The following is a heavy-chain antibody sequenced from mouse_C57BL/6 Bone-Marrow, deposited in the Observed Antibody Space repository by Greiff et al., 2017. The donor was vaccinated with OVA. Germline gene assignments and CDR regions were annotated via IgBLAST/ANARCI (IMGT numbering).Heavy chain of an antibody. Sequence: QVQLQQPGAELVKPGASVKLSCKASGYTFTSYWMHWVKQRPGQGLEWIGMIHPNSGSTNYNEKFKSKATLTVDKSSSTAYMQLSSLTSEDSAVYYCARKRSNYGSSCDYFDYWGQGTTLTVSS. CDR3: ARKRSNYGSSCDYFDY. CDR1: GYTFTSYW. D-gene: IGHD1-1*01. V-gene: IGHV1-64*01. J-gene: IGHJ2*01. CDR2: IHPNSGST.